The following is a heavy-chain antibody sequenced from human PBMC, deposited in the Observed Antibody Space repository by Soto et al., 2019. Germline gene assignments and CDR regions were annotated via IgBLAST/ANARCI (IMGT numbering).Heavy chain of an antibody. V-gene: IGHV3-33*01. CDR3: AREFGREEHWLDVHYYYGMDV. CDR1: GFTFSSYG. J-gene: IGHJ6*02. CDR2: IWYDGSNK. D-gene: IGHD6-19*01. Sequence: QVQLVESGGGVVQPGRSLRLSCAASGFTFSSYGMHWVRQAPGKGVEWVAVIWYDGSNKYYADSVKGRFTISRDNSNNTLYLQIHSLRAEDTAVYYCAREFGREEHWLDVHYYYGMDVWAQGPTVTASS.